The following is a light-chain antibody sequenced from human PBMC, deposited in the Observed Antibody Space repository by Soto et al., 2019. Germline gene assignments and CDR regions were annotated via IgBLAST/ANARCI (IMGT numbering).Light chain of an antibody. CDR1: QSVSSN. CDR2: GAS. Sequence: EIMMTQSPATLSVSPGERATLSCRASQSVSSNLAWYQQKPGQAPRLLIYGASTRATGIPARFSGSGSGTDFTLTISSLEPEDFAVYYCQQRSNWPPFTFGQGTRLEIK. CDR3: QQRSNWPPFT. V-gene: IGKV3-15*01. J-gene: IGKJ5*01.